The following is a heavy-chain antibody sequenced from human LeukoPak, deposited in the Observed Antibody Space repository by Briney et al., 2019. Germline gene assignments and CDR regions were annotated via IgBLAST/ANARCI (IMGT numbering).Heavy chain of an antibody. V-gene: IGHV3-23*01. CDR3: VKDLSSWLPGVFDY. Sequence: GGSLRLSCAASGFPFSSYSMSWVRQAPGKGLEWVSGIVGTTGTTYYADSVQGRFTISRDNSKNTLYLEMNGLTAEDTAVYFCVKDLSSWLPGVFDYWGQGTLVTVSS. D-gene: IGHD6-13*01. CDR1: GFPFSSYS. J-gene: IGHJ4*02. CDR2: IVGTTGTT.